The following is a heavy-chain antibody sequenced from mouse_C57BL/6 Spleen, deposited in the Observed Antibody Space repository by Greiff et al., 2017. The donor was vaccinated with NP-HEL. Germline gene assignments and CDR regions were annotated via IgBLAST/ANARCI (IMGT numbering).Heavy chain of an antibody. J-gene: IGHJ1*03. D-gene: IGHD2-3*01. V-gene: IGHV1-85*01. CDR2: IYPRDGST. Sequence: VQLQESGPELVKPGASVKLSCKASGYTFTSYDINWVKQRPGQGLEWIGWIYPRDGSTKYNEKFKGKATLTVDTSSSTAYMELHSLTSEDSAVYFCARVVYDGYHGYFDVWGTGTTVTVSS. CDR1: GYTFTSYD. CDR3: ARVVYDGYHGYFDV.